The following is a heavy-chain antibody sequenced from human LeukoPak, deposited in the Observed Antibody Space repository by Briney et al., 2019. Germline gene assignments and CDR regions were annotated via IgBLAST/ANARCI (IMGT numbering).Heavy chain of an antibody. V-gene: IGHV3-7*01. CDR1: GFTFTNYW. J-gene: IGHJ4*02. Sequence: PGGSLRLYCAASGFTFTNYWMRWGRQATGKGVEWVANIKQEGSEKYYVDSVKGRFSISRDNAKNSLYLQMNSLRAEDTAVYYCARDDYGGTRYWGQGTLVTVSS. CDR3: ARDDYGGTRY. D-gene: IGHD4/OR15-4a*01. CDR2: IKQEGSEK.